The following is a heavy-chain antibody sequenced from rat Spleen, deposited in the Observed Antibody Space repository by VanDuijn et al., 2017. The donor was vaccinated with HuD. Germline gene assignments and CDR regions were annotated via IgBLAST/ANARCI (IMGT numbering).Heavy chain of an antibody. CDR1: GFTFSNYD. J-gene: IGHJ4*01. Sequence: EVHLVESGGGLVQPGGSLKLSCTASGFTFSNYDMAWVRQAPTKGLEWVSSINTDGGSTYYSDSVKGRFTISRDNAKSTLYLQMNSLRSEDTATYYCARGSSYEYVMDAWGQGASVTVSS. CDR2: INTDGGST. CDR3: ARGSSYEYVMDA. V-gene: IGHV5S23*01. D-gene: IGHD1-2*01.